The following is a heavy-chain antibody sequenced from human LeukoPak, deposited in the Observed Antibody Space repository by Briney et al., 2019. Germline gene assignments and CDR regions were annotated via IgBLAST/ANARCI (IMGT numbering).Heavy chain of an antibody. Sequence: GGSLRLSCAASGFTVSSNYMSWVRQAPGKGLEWVSVIYSGGSTYYADSVMGRFTISRDNSKNTLFLQMNSLRAEDTAVYYCAKRDFYDSSGYAPLFQHWGQGTLVTVSS. D-gene: IGHD3-22*01. CDR1: GFTVSSNY. J-gene: IGHJ1*01. CDR3: AKRDFYDSSGYAPLFQH. CDR2: IYSGGST. V-gene: IGHV3-53*01.